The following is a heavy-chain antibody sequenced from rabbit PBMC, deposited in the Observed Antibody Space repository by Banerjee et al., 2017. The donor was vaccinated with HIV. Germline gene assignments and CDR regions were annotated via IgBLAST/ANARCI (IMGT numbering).Heavy chain of an antibody. CDR1: GIDFSSYYY. CDR2: IYTSSGSA. Sequence: QSLEESGGGLVKPGGTLTLTCKASGIDFSSYYYMCWVRQAPGKGLEWIACIYTSSGSAYYASWAKGRFTISKTSSTTVTLQMTSLTAADTATYFCASDIYGYGAFNLWGQGTLVTVS. J-gene: IGHJ4*01. V-gene: IGHV1S40*01. D-gene: IGHD6-1*01. CDR3: ASDIYGYGAFNL.